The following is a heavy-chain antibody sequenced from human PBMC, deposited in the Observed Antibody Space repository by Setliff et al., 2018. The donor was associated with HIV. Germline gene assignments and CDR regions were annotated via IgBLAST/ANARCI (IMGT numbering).Heavy chain of an antibody. CDR2: IIPILGIA. CDR3: ARVGPRYYGRSGYLASWDY. V-gene: IGHV1-69*10. Sequence: GASVKVSCKASGGTFSSYAISWVRQAPGQGLEWMGGIIPILGIANYAQKFQGRVTITAVESTSTAYMELSSLRSEDTAVYYCARVGPRYYGRSGYLASWDYWGQGTQVTVSS. CDR1: GGTFSSYA. J-gene: IGHJ4*02. D-gene: IGHD3-22*01.